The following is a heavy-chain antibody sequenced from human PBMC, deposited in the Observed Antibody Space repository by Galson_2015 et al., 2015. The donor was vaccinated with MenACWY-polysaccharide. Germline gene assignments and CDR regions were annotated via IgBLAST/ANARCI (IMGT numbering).Heavy chain of an antibody. CDR3: ECATRHAFDI. CDR1: GFTFSSYA. CDR2: ISGSGGTT. J-gene: IGHJ3*02. V-gene: IGHV3-23*01. Sequence: SLRLSCAASGFTFSSYAMSWVRQAPGKGLEWVSIISGSGGTTYYADSVKGRFTISRDNSKDTPYLQMNSLRAEDTAVYYCECATRHAFDIWGQGTMVTVSS. D-gene: IGHD5-24*01.